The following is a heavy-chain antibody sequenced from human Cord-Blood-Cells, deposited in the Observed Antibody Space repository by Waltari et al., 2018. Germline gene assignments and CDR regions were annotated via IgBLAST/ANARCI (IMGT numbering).Heavy chain of an antibody. D-gene: IGHD6-19*01. J-gene: IGHJ3*02. Sequence: QVQLQESAPGLVQPSETLSLTCTVSGGSISSSYWSWIRQRAGTGLEWIGRINTSGGTNYNPSLKSRVTMSVDTSKNQFSLKLSSVTVADSAVYYCETSSGWYAFDIWVQGTMVTVSP. CDR3: ETSSGWYAFDI. CDR1: GGSISSSY. V-gene: IGHV4-4*07. CDR2: INTSGGT.